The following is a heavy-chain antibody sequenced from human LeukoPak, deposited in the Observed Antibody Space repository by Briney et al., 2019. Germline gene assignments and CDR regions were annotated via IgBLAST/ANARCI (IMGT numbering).Heavy chain of an antibody. CDR2: IYTSGST. Sequence: SQTLSLACTVSGDSISSGNYYWSWIRQPAGKGLEWIGRIYTSGSTNYNPSLKSRVTISVDTSKNQFSLKLSSVTAADTAVYYCARGEYQLLFSYWGQGTLVTVSS. D-gene: IGHD2-2*01. CDR1: GDSISSGNYY. J-gene: IGHJ4*02. V-gene: IGHV4-61*02. CDR3: ARGEYQLLFSY.